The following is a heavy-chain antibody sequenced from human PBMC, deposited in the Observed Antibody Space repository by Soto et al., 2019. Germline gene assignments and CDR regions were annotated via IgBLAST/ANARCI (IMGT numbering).Heavy chain of an antibody. J-gene: IGHJ4*02. V-gene: IGHV4-34*01. CDR1: GASFSDYY. CDR2: INHSGST. CDR3: ARGDLTTDDH. D-gene: IGHD4-17*01. Sequence: QVLLQQWGAGLLKPSETLSLTCAVYGASFSDYYWSWIRQPPGKGLEWIGEINHSGSTNYSPSLKSRVTISVDASKNQFSLKLNSVTAADTAIYFCARGDLTTDDHWGQGTLVTVSS.